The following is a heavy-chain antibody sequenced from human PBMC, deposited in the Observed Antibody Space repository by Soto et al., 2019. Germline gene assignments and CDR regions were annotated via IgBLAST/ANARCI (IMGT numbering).Heavy chain of an antibody. D-gene: IGHD1-26*01. CDR1: GFSFSNYA. Sequence: EVQLLESGGGLVQPGGSLRLSCAASGFSFSNYAMTWVRQAPGKGLEWVSTVSSGGANTYHADSVKGRFTISRDNPKNTLYLQKNSLRAEDTAVYYCAKGRGTYLFDYWGQGTLVTVSS. V-gene: IGHV3-23*01. CDR2: VSSGGANT. CDR3: AKGRGTYLFDY. J-gene: IGHJ4*02.